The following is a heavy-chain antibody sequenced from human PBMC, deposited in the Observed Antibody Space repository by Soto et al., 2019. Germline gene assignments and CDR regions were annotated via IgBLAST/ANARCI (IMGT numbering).Heavy chain of an antibody. V-gene: IGHV3-33*01. Sequence: GGSLRLSCAASGFTFSSYGMHWVRQAPGKGLEWVAVIWYDGSNKYYADSVKGRFTISRDNSKNTLYLQMNSLRAEDTAVYYCARDPGKSSGSDGMDVWGQGTTVTVSS. CDR3: ARDPGKSSGSDGMDV. CDR2: IWYDGSNK. J-gene: IGHJ6*02. D-gene: IGHD3-10*01. CDR1: GFTFSSYG.